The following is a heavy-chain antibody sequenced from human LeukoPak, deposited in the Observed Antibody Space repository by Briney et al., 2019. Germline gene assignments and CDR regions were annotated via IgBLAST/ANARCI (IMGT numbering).Heavy chain of an antibody. CDR2: IYYSGST. Sequence: PSETLSLTCTVSGGSISSGDYYWSWIRQPPGTGLEWIGYIYYSGSTYYNPSLKSRVTISVDTSKNQFSLKLSSVTAADTAVYYCAREVGYSFRSETDYWGQGTLVTVSS. CDR3: AREVGYSFRSETDY. J-gene: IGHJ4*02. D-gene: IGHD5-18*01. V-gene: IGHV4-30-4*01. CDR1: GGSISSGDYY.